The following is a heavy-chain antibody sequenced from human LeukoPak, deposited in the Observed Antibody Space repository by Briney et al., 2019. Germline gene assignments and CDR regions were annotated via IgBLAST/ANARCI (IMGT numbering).Heavy chain of an antibody. V-gene: IGHV4-31*03. CDR2: IYYSGST. CDR3: ARVVWFGELRGMDV. CDR1: GGSISSGGYY. Sequence: SQTLSLTCTVSGGSISSGGYYWSWIRQHPGTGLEWIGYIYYSGSTYYNPSLKSRVTISVDTSKNQFSLKLSSVTAADTAVYYCARVVWFGELRGMDVWGQGTTVTVSS. D-gene: IGHD3-10*01. J-gene: IGHJ6*02.